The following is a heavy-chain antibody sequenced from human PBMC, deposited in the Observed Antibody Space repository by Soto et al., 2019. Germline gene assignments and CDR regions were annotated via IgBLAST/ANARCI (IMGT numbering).Heavy chain of an antibody. Sequence: KTWETLSLTCAVFNGGFSDYYWSWIRQAPGKGLDWIGEINLGGRTNYNPSLERRVSISMDPSKNQVYLRLSSVTAADTAVYYCARVMEDHVWGTYRYLDHWGQGTLVTVSS. J-gene: IGHJ4*02. CDR2: INLGGRT. CDR1: NGGFSDYY. CDR3: ARVMEDHVWGTYRYLDH. D-gene: IGHD3-16*02. V-gene: IGHV4-34*01.